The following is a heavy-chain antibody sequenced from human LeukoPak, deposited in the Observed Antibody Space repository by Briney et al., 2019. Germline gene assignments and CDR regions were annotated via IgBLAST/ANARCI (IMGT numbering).Heavy chain of an antibody. Sequence: PGGSLRLSCAASGLTFSSYSMNWVRQAPGKGLEWVSSISSSSSYIYYADSVKGRFTISRDNAKNSLYLQMNSLRAEDMALYYCAKDMGSSGIAAAGLDYWGQGTLVTVSS. D-gene: IGHD6-13*01. CDR3: AKDMGSSGIAAAGLDY. CDR1: GLTFSSYS. CDR2: ISSSSSYI. V-gene: IGHV3-21*04. J-gene: IGHJ4*02.